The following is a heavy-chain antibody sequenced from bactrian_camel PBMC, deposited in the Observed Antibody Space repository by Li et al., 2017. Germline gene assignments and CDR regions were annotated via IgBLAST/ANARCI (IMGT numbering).Heavy chain of an antibody. CDR1: GFIFNSYF. Sequence: QLVESGGGSAQPGGSLRLTCAASGFIFNSYFMSWVRQAPGKGLEWVSSISSLGALTYYADSVKGQFTISRDNAKNTVYLQMNSLKPEDTAVYYCVRGWDDDTWSFNYWGQGTQVTVS. D-gene: IGHD3*01. CDR2: ISSLGALT. V-gene: IGHV3S40*01. CDR3: VRGWDDDTWSFNY. J-gene: IGHJ4*01.